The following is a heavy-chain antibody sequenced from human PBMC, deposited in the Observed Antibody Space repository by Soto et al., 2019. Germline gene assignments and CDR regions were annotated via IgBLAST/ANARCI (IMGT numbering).Heavy chain of an antibody. CDR3: ARWGIYYYYMDV. CDR1: GGSISSYY. V-gene: IGHV4-59*08. Sequence: SETLSLTCTVSGGSISSYYWSWIRQPPGKGLEWIGYIYYSGSTNYNPSLKSRVTISVDTSKNQFSLKLSSVTAADTAVYYCARWGIYYYYMDVWGKGTTVTVSS. CDR2: IYYSGST. J-gene: IGHJ6*03. D-gene: IGHD3-16*01.